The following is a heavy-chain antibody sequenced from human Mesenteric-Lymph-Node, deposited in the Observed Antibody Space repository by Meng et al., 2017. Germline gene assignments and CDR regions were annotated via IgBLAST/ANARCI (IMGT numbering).Heavy chain of an antibody. CDR3: ARIGSVVRWYFDY. CDR2: ISSSGSTI. Sequence: VHLVESGVCLVNLRGYSRLYCAGSGCTCSDYYMSWIGQAPGKGLEWVSYISSSGSTIYYADSVKGRFTISRDNAKNSLYLQMNSLRAEDTAVYYCARIGSVVRWYFDYWGQGTLVTVSS. CDR1: GCTCSDYY. J-gene: IGHJ4*02. V-gene: IGHV3-11*01. D-gene: IGHD4-23*01.